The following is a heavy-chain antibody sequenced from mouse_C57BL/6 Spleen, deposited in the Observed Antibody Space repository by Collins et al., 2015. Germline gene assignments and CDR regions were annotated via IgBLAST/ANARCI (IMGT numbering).Heavy chain of an antibody. J-gene: IGHJ2*01. D-gene: IGHD2-4*01. CDR1: GFNIKNTY. CDR2: LDLANDDS. CDR3: AREVYYDYGFFDY. Sequence: EVQLQQSVAELVRPGAVSQVSCTASGFNIKNTYIHWVKQRPEQGLEWIGRLDLANDDSKYAPKFQGKATIAADTSSNTVYLQFSSLTSEDTAVYYCAREVYYDYGFFDYWGQGTTLTVSS. V-gene: IGHV14-3*01.